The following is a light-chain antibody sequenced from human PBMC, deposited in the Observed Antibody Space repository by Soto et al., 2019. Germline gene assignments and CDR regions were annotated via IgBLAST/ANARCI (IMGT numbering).Light chain of an antibody. J-gene: IGLJ2*01. CDR3: QSFDSSLTGLI. CDR2: ANT. V-gene: IGLV1-40*01. Sequence: QSVLTQPPSVTGAPGQRVTISCTGNNSNIGAGSGVNWYQQFPDKAPKLLIYANTHRPSGVPDRFSGSTSATSASLATTGLQTQDEDDYYCQSFDSSLTGLIFGGGTKLTVL. CDR1: NSNIGAGSG.